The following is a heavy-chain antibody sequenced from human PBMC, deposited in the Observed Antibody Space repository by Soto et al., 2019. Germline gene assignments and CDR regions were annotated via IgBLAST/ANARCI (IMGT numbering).Heavy chain of an antibody. Sequence: GGSLRLSCAASGFTFSSYWMSWVRQAPGKGLEWVANIKQDGSEKYYVDSVKGRFTISRDNAKNSLYPQMNSLRAEDTAVYYCARVGYCSGGSCFEFDYWGQGTLVTVSS. CDR3: ARVGYCSGGSCFEFDY. V-gene: IGHV3-7*03. CDR1: GFTFSSYW. D-gene: IGHD2-15*01. CDR2: IKQDGSEK. J-gene: IGHJ4*02.